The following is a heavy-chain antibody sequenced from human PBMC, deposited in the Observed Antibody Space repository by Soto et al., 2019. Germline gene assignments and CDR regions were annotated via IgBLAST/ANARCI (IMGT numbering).Heavy chain of an antibody. CDR2: IKGDGILK. Sequence: GGSLRLSCAASGFTFSNYWMTWVRQAPGKGLEWVANIKGDGILKYYMDSVKGRFIISRDNAKNSLHLQMNSLRDEDTAVYYYARYESSGPAVWWGQGTLVTVSS. J-gene: IGHJ4*02. V-gene: IGHV3-7*01. D-gene: IGHD3-22*01. CDR3: ARYESSGPAVW. CDR1: GFTFSNYW.